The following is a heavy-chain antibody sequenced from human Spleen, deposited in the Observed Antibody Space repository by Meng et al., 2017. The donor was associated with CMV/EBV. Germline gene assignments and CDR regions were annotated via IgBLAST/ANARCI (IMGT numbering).Heavy chain of an antibody. CDR2: IYWNDDK. CDR3: AHSRLTVQWFDP. D-gene: IGHD5-12*01. V-gene: IGHV2-5*01. CDR1: GFSLRNREVA. Sequence: FSGFSLRNREVAVGWIRQPPGKALEWLALIYWNDDKRYSPSLKSRLTIIHDTSKNQVVLTMTNVDPEDTATYYCAHSRLTVQWFDPWGQGTLVTVSS. J-gene: IGHJ5*02.